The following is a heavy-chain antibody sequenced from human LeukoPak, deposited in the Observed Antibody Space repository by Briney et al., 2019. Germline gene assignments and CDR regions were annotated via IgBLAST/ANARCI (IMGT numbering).Heavy chain of an antibody. J-gene: IGHJ6*03. D-gene: IGHD3-10*01. V-gene: IGHV4-34*01. CDR2: INHSGST. CDR3: ARGLYYYGSGSWNYYYYYMDV. CDR1: GGSFSGYY. Sequence: PSETLSLTCAVYGGSFSGYYWSWIRRPPGKGLEWIGEINHSGSTNYNPSLKSRVTISVDTSKNQFSLKLSSVTAADTAVYYCARGLYYYGSGSWNYYYYYMDVWGKGTTVTVSS.